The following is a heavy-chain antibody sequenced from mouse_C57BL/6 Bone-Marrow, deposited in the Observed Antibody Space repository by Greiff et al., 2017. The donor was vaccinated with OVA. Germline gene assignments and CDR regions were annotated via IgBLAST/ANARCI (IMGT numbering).Heavy chain of an antibody. Sequence: VQLQESGPGLVQPSQSLSITCTVSGFSLTSYGVHWVRQSPGKGLEWLGVIWRGGSTDYNAAFMSRLSITKDNSKSQVFFKMNSLQADDTAIYYCAKNSYYGNYVLFAYWGQGTLVTVSA. V-gene: IGHV2-5*01. CDR2: IWRGGST. J-gene: IGHJ3*01. CDR3: AKNSYYGNYVLFAY. D-gene: IGHD2-10*01. CDR1: GFSLTSYG.